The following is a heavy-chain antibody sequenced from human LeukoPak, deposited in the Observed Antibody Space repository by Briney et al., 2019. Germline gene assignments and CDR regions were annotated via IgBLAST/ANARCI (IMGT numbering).Heavy chain of an antibody. D-gene: IGHD5-12*01. J-gene: IGHJ4*02. Sequence: PSQTLSLTCTVSGGSISIGGYYWSWIRQHPGKGLEWIGYIYYSGSTYYNPSLKSRVTISVDTSKNQFSLKLSSVTAADTAVYYCARVGYLAGPFDYWGQGTLVTVSS. CDR2: IYYSGST. CDR1: GGSISIGGYY. V-gene: IGHV4-31*03. CDR3: ARVGYLAGPFDY.